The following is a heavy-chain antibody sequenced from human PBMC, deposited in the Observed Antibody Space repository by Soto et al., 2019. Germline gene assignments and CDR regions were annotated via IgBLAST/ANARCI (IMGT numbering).Heavy chain of an antibody. D-gene: IGHD3-10*01. V-gene: IGHV3-9*01. Sequence: GGSLRLSCAASGFSFDDYALHWVRQAPGKGLEWVPGICWNSDCIGYADSVKGRFTISRDNAKNSLYLQMNSLRAEDTALYYCIRGHYASGGDAFDYWGQGILVTVSS. CDR3: IRGHYASGGDAFDY. CDR1: GFSFDDYA. CDR2: ICWNSDCI. J-gene: IGHJ4*02.